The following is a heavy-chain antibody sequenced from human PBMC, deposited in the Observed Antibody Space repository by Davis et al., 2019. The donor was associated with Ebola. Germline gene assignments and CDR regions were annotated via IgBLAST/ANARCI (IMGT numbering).Heavy chain of an antibody. Sequence: PGGSLRLSCAASGFTFSSYSMNWVRQAPGKGLEWVSSISSSSSYIYYADSVKGRFTISRDNAKNSLYLQMNSLRAEDTAVYYCARARRDGGLPQWLVHSFDAFDIWGQGTMVTVSS. CDR1: GFTFSSYS. D-gene: IGHD6-19*01. CDR2: ISSSSSYI. J-gene: IGHJ3*02. CDR3: ARARRDGGLPQWLVHSFDAFDI. V-gene: IGHV3-21*01.